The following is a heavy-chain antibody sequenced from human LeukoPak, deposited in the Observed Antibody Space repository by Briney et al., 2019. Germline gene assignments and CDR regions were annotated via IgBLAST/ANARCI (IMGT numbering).Heavy chain of an antibody. CDR2: ISGDGGST. CDR3: AKGLLDTAMVVDYYYGMDV. Sequence: GGSLRLSCAASGFTFDDYAMHWVRQAPGKGLEWVSLISGDGGSTYYADSVKGRFTVSRDNSKNSLYLQMNSLRTEDTALYYCAKGLLDTAMVVDYYYGMDVWGQGTTVTVSS. CDR1: GFTFDDYA. V-gene: IGHV3-43*02. J-gene: IGHJ6*02. D-gene: IGHD5-18*01.